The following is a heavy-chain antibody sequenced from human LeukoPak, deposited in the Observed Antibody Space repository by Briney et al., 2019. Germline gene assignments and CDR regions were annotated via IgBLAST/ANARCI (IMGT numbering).Heavy chain of an antibody. D-gene: IGHD2-15*01. V-gene: IGHV4-38-2*02. CDR2: IYHSGST. CDR3: ARDALGYCSGSSCGVVWFDP. CDR1: GYSISSGYY. Sequence: SETLSLTCTVSGYSISSGYYWGWIRQPPGKGLEWIGSIYHSGSTYYNPSLKSRVTISVDTSKNQFSLKLSSVTAADTAVYYCARDALGYCSGSSCGVVWFDPWGQGTLVTVSS. J-gene: IGHJ5*02.